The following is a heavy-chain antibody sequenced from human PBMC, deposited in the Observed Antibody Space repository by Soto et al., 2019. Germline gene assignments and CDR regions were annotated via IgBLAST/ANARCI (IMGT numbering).Heavy chain of an antibody. J-gene: IGHJ4*02. CDR2: IAYDGRNK. CDR1: GFTFSSYA. V-gene: IGHV3-30*04. Sequence: GASVKVSCAASGFTFSSYAMHWVRQAPGKGLEWVAVIAYDGRNKYYADSVKGRFTISRDNSKNTLYLQMNSLRIEDTAVYYCARELERVFDYWGQGTLVTVSS. D-gene: IGHD1-1*01. CDR3: ARELERVFDY.